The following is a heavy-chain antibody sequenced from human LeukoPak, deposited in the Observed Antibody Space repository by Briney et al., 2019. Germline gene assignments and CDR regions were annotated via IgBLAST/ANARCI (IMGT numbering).Heavy chain of an antibody. CDR1: GFTVSDNY. V-gene: IGHV3-23*01. Sequence: GGSLRLSCAASGFTVSDNYMTWVRQAPGKGLEWVSAISGSGGSTYYADSVKGRFTISRDNSKNTLYLQMNSLRAEDTAVYYCAKGPYAGVYYFDYWGQGTLVTVSS. D-gene: IGHD2-2*01. CDR2: ISGSGGST. J-gene: IGHJ4*02. CDR3: AKGPYAGVYYFDY.